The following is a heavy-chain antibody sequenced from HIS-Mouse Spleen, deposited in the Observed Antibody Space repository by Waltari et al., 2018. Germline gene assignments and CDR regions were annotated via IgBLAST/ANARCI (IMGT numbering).Heavy chain of an antibody. V-gene: IGHV4-39*07. Sequence: QLQLQESGPGLVKPSETLSLTCTVPGGSISSSSYYWGWLRQPPGTGMEWLGSIYYRGSTYYSPTLHIRVTISVATSKNQFCLKLSSVTAADTAVYYCAREIPYSSSWYDWYFDLWGRGTLVTVSS. D-gene: IGHD6-13*01. CDR2: IYYRGST. J-gene: IGHJ2*01. CDR3: AREIPYSSSWYDWYFDL. CDR1: GGSISSSSYY.